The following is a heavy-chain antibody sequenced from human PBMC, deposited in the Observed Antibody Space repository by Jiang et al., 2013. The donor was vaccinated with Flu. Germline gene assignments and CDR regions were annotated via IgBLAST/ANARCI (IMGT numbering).Heavy chain of an antibody. CDR1: GYSFPSYW. J-gene: IGHJ4*02. Sequence: GAEVKKPGESLKISCKGSGYSFPSYWIGWVRQMPGKGLEWTGIIYPGDSDTRYGPSFQGQVTISVDKSISTAYLQWSSLKASDTAMYYCARNLGYCGGSTCHYFDYWGQGTLVTVSS. CDR3: ARNLGYCGGSTCHYFDY. D-gene: IGHD2-2*01. CDR2: IYPGDSDT. V-gene: IGHV5-51*01.